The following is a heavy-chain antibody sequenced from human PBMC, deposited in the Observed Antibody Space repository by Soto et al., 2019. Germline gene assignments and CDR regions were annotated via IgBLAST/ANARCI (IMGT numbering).Heavy chain of an antibody. CDR1: GGSINSHY. CDR2: IYYNGIT. CDR3: AMSYGSGALDR. D-gene: IGHD3-10*01. J-gene: IGHJ5*02. Sequence: QVQLQESGLGLVKPSETLYLTCTVSGGSINSHYWNWIRQPPGKGLEWIGDIYYNGITNYSPSLKSRVTISVDASKTQFSLKVSSVTAADTAVYYCAMSYGSGALDRWGQGTLVTVSS. V-gene: IGHV4-59*11.